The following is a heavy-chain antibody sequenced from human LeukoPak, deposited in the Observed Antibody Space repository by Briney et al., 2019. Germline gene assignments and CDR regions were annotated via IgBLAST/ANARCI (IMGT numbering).Heavy chain of an antibody. CDR3: ARDVQVATIYPLDY. J-gene: IGHJ4*02. CDR2: ISYAGSNE. D-gene: IGHD5-12*01. CDR1: GFTFRNYA. V-gene: IGHV3-30*04. Sequence: GGSLRLSCASSGFTFRNYAMHWVRQAPGKGLEWVAVISYAGSNEHYADSVKGRFTISRDNAKNSLYLQMNSLRAEDTAVYYCARDVQVATIYPLDYWGQGTLVTVSS.